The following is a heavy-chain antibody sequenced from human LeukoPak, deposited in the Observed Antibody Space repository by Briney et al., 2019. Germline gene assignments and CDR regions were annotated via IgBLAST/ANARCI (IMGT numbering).Heavy chain of an antibody. CDR3: ARPGIAERSTPRGLWYFDL. CDR1: GGSISSGDYY. Sequence: SETLSLTCTVSGGSISSGDYYWSWIRQPPGKGLEWIGYIYYSGSTYYNPSLKSRVTISVDTSKNQFSLKLSSVTAADTAVYYCARPGIAERSTPRGLWYFDLWGRGTLVTVSS. J-gene: IGHJ2*01. CDR2: IYYSGST. D-gene: IGHD6-13*01. V-gene: IGHV4-30-4*01.